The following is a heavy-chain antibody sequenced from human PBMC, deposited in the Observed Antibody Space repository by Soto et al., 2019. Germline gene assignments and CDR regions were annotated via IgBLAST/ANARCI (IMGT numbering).Heavy chain of an antibody. CDR1: GGSFSGYY. Sequence: SETLSLTCAVYGGSFSGYYWSWIRQPPGKGLEWIGEINHSGSTNYNPSLKSRVTISVDTSKNQFSLKLSSVTAADTAVYYCARGPQAAAGNRGGDFDYWGQGTLVTVSS. CDR2: INHSGST. D-gene: IGHD6-13*01. V-gene: IGHV4-34*01. CDR3: ARGPQAAAGNRGGDFDY. J-gene: IGHJ4*02.